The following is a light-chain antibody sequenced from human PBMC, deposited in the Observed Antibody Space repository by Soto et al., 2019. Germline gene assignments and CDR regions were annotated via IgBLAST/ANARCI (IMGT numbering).Light chain of an antibody. Sequence: QSVLTQPPSASGTPGQRVTISCSGSSSNIGSNTANWYQHLPGTAPKLLIFSNNERPSGVPDRFSGSKSGTSASLAISGLQSEDEADYYCAAWDDRLNGWVFGGGTKLTVL. J-gene: IGLJ3*02. CDR2: SNN. CDR3: AAWDDRLNGWV. CDR1: SSNIGSNT. V-gene: IGLV1-44*01.